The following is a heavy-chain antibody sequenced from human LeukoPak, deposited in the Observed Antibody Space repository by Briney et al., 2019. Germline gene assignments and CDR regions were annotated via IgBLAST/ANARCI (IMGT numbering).Heavy chain of an antibody. CDR2: IKSKSSGGTT. J-gene: IGHJ4*02. CDR1: GFTFSQAW. V-gene: IGHV3-15*01. Sequence: GGSLRLSCVASGFTFSQAWMSWVRQVPGKGLERVGRIKSKSSGGTTDYAAPVKGRFTVSRDDSKNTVYLQLNSLKTEDTAVYFCTAESYYHMVYWGQGTLVTVSS. D-gene: IGHD1-26*01. CDR3: TAESYYHMVY.